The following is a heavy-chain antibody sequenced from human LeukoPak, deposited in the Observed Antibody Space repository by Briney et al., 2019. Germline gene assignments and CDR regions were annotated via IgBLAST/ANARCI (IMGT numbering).Heavy chain of an antibody. D-gene: IGHD3-22*01. Sequence: SETLSLTCTVSGDSITGYYWGWIRQPPGKGLEWIGNIYYTGNTYYNASLKSRVTISVDTSKNQFSLKLSSVTAADTAVYYCARDTPGYYYDSSGFSDGDAFDIWGQGTMVTISS. CDR2: IYYTGNT. J-gene: IGHJ3*02. CDR3: ARDTPGYYYDSSGFSDGDAFDI. V-gene: IGHV4-38-2*02. CDR1: GDSITGYY.